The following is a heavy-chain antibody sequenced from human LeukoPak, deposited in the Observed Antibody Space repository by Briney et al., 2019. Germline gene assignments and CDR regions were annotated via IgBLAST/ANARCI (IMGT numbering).Heavy chain of an antibody. CDR3: TTGAPSHGGVFDH. J-gene: IGHJ4*02. CDR2: IKSKSDGGPT. CDR1: GFTFNNAW. V-gene: IGHV3-15*01. Sequence: PGGSLRLSCAASGFTFNNAWMSWVRQAPGKGLEWVGRIKSKSDGGPTDYAAPVKGRFTISRDDSKNTLYLQMNSLKTEDTAVYYCTTGAPSHGGVFDHWGQGTLVTVSS. D-gene: IGHD2-8*02.